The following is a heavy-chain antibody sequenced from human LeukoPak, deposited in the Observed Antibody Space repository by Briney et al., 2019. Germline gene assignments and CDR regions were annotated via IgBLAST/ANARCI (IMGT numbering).Heavy chain of an antibody. D-gene: IGHD3-10*01. J-gene: IGHJ6*03. Sequence: SATLSLTCTVSGGSISSYYWSWIRQPAGKGLEWIGRIYTSGSTNYNPSLKSRVTMSVDTSKNQFSLKLSSVTAADTAVYYCARDFKWFGESYHYYHMDVWGKGTTVTVSS. CDR2: IYTSGST. CDR1: GGSISSYY. CDR3: ARDFKWFGESYHYYHMDV. V-gene: IGHV4-4*07.